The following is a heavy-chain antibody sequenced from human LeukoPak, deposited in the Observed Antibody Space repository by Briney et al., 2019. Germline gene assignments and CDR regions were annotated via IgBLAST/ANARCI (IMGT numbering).Heavy chain of an antibody. Sequence: SETLSLTCTVSGGSISSGSYYWSWIRQPAGKGLEWIGRIYTSGSTNYNPSLKSRVTISVDTSKNQFSLKLSSVTAADTAVYYCARDRLIAAAGTDAFDIWGQGTMVTVSS. V-gene: IGHV4-61*02. D-gene: IGHD6-13*01. CDR2: IYTSGST. J-gene: IGHJ3*02. CDR3: ARDRLIAAAGTDAFDI. CDR1: GGSISSGSYY.